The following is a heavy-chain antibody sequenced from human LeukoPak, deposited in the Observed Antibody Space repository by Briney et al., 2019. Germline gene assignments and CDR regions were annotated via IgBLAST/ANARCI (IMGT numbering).Heavy chain of an antibody. CDR1: GFTFSSYS. V-gene: IGHV3-48*02. Sequence: GGSLRLSCAASGFTFSSYSMNWVRQAPGKGLEWGSYISSSSGTIYYADSVKGRFTISRDNAKNSLYLQMNSLRDEDTAVYYCARVVSSASVAFDYWGQGTLVTVSS. D-gene: IGHD2-15*01. J-gene: IGHJ4*02. CDR3: ARVVSSASVAFDY. CDR2: ISSSSGTI.